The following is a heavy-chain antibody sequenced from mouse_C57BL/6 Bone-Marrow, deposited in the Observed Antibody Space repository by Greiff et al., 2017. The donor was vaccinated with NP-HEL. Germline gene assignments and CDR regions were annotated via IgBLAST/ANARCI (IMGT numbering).Heavy chain of an antibody. Sequence: EVKLVESGGGLVKPGGSLKLSCAASGFTFSSYAMSWVRQTPDKRLEWVATISDGGSYTYYPDNVKGRFTISRDNAKNNLYLQMSHLKSEDTAMYYCARAFWTWFAYWGQGTLVTVSA. J-gene: IGHJ3*01. CDR3: ARAFWTWFAY. V-gene: IGHV5-4*03. CDR1: GFTFSSYA. CDR2: ISDGGSYT.